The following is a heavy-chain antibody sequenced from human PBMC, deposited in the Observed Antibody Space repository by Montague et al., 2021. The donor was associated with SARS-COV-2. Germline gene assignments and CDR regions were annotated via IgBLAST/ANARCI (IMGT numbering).Heavy chain of an antibody. D-gene: IGHD1-1*01. J-gene: IGHJ4*02. CDR3: ARAQNTCFIANCVNYFDF. Sequence: SETLSLTCAVSGGSISSYYWSWIRQPPGKGLEWIGYINHTGSTKYNPSLKSRVTMSLDTPTNHFSLRLNSVTAADTAMYYCARAQNTCFIANCVNYFDFWGLGAQVTVSS. CDR2: INHTGST. V-gene: IGHV4-59*12. CDR1: GGSISSYY.